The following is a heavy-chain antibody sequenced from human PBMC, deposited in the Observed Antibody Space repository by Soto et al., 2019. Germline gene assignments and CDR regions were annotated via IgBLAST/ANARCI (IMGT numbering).Heavy chain of an antibody. CDR2: VTASGYSA. V-gene: IGHV3-23*01. CDR1: GLAFSNYA. CDR3: AKGDLLWDPFDF. J-gene: IGHJ4*02. D-gene: IGHD3-16*01. Sequence: PGGSLRLSCAASGLAFSNYAMTWVRQAPGKGLGWVSIVTASGYSAYYGGAVKGRFTTSRDNSRSTLYLQMNGLRADDTAVYYCAKGDLLWDPFDFWGQGTLVTVSS.